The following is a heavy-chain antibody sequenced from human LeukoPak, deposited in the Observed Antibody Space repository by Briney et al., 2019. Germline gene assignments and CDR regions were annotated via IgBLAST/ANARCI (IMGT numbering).Heavy chain of an antibody. V-gene: IGHV6-1*01. D-gene: IGHD5/OR15-5a*01. J-gene: IGHJ6*02. Sequence: SQTLSLTCAISGDSVPSNSAAWNWIRQSPSRGLEWLGRTYYRSKWYNGYAVSVKSRISINPDTSRNQFSLQLNSVTPEDTAVYYCVRGISVGYYYYGLDVWDQGTTVTASS. CDR2: TYYRSKWYN. CDR1: GDSVPSNSAA. CDR3: VRGISVGYYYYGLDV.